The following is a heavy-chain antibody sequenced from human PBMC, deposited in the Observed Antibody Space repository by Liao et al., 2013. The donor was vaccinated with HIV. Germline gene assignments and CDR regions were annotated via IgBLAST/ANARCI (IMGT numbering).Heavy chain of an antibody. D-gene: IGHD6-13*01. J-gene: IGHJ3*02. Sequence: QLQLRESGPGLVKPSETLSLTCSVSGGSISSSTYYWGWIRQPPGKGLEWIGSVFFSGTTRYNPSLKSRVTMSVDMSKNQFSLKLSSVTAADTAVYYCARPPYTSSWYFGAFDIWGQGTMVTVSS. CDR3: ARPPYTSSWYFGAFDI. CDR1: GGSISSSTYY. V-gene: IGHV4-39*07. CDR2: VFFSGTT.